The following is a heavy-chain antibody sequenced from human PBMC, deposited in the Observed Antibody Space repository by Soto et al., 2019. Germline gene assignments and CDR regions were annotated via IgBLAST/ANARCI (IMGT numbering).Heavy chain of an antibody. V-gene: IGHV3-23*01. D-gene: IGHD2-15*01. CDR2: ISDSGDTT. Sequence: EVQLLDSGGGLVQPGGSLRLSCVASGFTFNNYGVSWVRQAPGKGLEWVSSISDSGDTTYYADSVKGRFTISRDNSKNKMYLQMNSLRVEDTALYYCASKGAGYCSGGSCYYMGVWGKGTTVAVSS. CDR3: ASKGAGYCSGGSCYYMGV. J-gene: IGHJ6*03. CDR1: GFTFNNYG.